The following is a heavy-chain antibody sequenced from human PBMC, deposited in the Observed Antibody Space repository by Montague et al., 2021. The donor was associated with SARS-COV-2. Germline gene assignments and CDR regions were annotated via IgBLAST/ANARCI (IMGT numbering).Heavy chain of an antibody. Sequence: SETLSLTCAVYGGSFSDYHWTWICQSPGGGLEWIGQINYGGSTKYNPSLRSRVTISIGTSKNQFSLKLTSVTAADTAVYYCARGAPGYWGQGTLVTVSS. D-gene: IGHD1-1*01. CDR3: ARGAPGY. CDR1: GGSFSDYH. V-gene: IGHV4-34*01. CDR2: INYGGST. J-gene: IGHJ4*02.